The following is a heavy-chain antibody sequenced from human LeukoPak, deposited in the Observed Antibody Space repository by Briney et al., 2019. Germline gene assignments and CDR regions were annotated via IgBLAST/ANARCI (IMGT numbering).Heavy chain of an antibody. CDR1: GFTFKSYE. V-gene: IGHV3-48*03. CDR2: VSSIGNTM. CDR3: AKVRCGGDCYLEY. Sequence: GGSLRLSCAASGFTFKSYEMNWVRQAPGKGLEWVSYVSSIGNTMYYADSVKGRFTISRDNAKNSLYLQMNTLRAEDTAIYYCAKVRCGGDCYLEYWGQGTLVTVSS. D-gene: IGHD2-21*02. J-gene: IGHJ4*02.